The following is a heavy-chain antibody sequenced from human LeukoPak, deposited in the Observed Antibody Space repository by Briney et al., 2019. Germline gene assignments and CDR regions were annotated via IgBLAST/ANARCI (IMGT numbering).Heavy chain of an antibody. CDR1: GFIFSSYG. CDR3: AKDSPYLDC. D-gene: IGHD2-21*01. Sequence: GGSLRLSCAASGFIFSSYGMHWVRQAPGKGLEWVAVISYDGSNKYYADSVKGRFTISRDNSKNTLYLQMNSLRAEDTAVYYCAKDSPYLDCWGQGTLVTVSS. V-gene: IGHV3-30*18. J-gene: IGHJ4*02. CDR2: ISYDGSNK.